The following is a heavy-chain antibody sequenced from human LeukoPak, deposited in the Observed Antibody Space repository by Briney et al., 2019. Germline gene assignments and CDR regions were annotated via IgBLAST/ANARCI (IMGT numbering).Heavy chain of an antibody. CDR2: INPNSGGT. J-gene: IGHJ4*02. V-gene: IGHV1-2*02. CDR1: GYTFTGYY. Sequence: PEASVRVSCKASGYTFTGYYMHWVRQAPGQGLEWMGWINPNSGGTNYAQKCQGRVTMTRDTSISTAYMELSRLRSDDTAVYYCARVGSSGWLGKGAVYFDYWGQGTLVTVSS. CDR3: ARVGSSGWLGKGAVYFDY. D-gene: IGHD6-19*01.